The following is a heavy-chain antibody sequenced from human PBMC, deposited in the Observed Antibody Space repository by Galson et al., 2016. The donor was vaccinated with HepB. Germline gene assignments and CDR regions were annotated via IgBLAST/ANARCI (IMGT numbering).Heavy chain of an antibody. V-gene: IGHV3-21*01. J-gene: IGHJ6*02. CDR3: ARDYAAYGDPARYYYFEKDV. Sequence: SLRLSCAASGFTFSSYSMNWVRQAPGKGLEWVSCISSSSGYISYADSLKGRFTISRDNAKNSLYLQMNSLRADDTAVYYCARDYAAYGDPARYYYFEKDVWGQGTTVTVSS. CDR1: GFTFSSYS. D-gene: IGHD4-17*01. CDR2: ISSSSGYI.